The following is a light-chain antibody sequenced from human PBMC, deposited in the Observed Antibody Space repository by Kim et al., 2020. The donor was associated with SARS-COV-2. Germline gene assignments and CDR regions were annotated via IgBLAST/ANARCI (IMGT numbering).Light chain of an antibody. J-gene: IGKJ4*01. CDR3: QQYYSIPLT. CDR1: QSVLYDSNNKNY. CDR2: WAS. Sequence: DIVMTQSPDALAVSLGERATINCKSSQSVLYDSNNKNYLAWYQQKPGQPPKLLIYWASTRESGVPDRFGGGGSGTDFTLTISSLQAEDVAVYYCQQYYSIPLTFGGGTKVDIK. V-gene: IGKV4-1*01.